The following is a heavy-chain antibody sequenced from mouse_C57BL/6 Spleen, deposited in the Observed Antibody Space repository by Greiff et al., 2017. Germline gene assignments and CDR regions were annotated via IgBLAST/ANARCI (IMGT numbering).Heavy chain of an antibody. V-gene: IGHV1-69*01. D-gene: IGHD2-2*01. CDR1: GYTFTSYW. CDR3: ARGRLGYPYAMDY. Sequence: QVQLQQPGAELVMPGASVKLSCKASGYTFTSYWMHWVKQRPGQGLEWIGEIDPSDSYTNYNQKFKGKSTLTVDKSSSTAYMQLSSLTSEDSAVYYCARGRLGYPYAMDYWGQGTSVTVSS. CDR2: IDPSDSYT. J-gene: IGHJ4*01.